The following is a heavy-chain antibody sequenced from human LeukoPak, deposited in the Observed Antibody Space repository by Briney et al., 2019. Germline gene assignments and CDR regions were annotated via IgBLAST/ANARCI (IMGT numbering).Heavy chain of an antibody. V-gene: IGHV3-23*01. CDR1: GLSFSSFA. J-gene: IGHJ4*02. Sequence: GGSLTLSCAASGLSFSSFAMSWVRQAPARGLEWLSSMKGTGETIYADSVRGRCTLFRDGSRNTVYLQLNNLSVEDTAVYYCARASWVSTADAVRWGQGTVVTVSS. CDR3: ARASWVSTADAVR. D-gene: IGHD3-16*01. CDR2: MKGTGET.